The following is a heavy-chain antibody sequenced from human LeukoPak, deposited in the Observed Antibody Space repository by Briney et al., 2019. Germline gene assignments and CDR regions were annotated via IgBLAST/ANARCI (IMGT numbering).Heavy chain of an antibody. Sequence: ASVKVSCKASGYTFTNYGISWVRQAPGHGLEWLGWISAYNGNTNYAQKLQGRVTMTTDTSTSTAYMELRSLRSDDTAVYYCARAVRGGGSCYSDYWGQGTLVTVSS. CDR2: ISAYNGNT. D-gene: IGHD2-15*01. V-gene: IGHV1-18*01. J-gene: IGHJ4*02. CDR3: ARAVRGGGSCYSDY. CDR1: GYTFTNYG.